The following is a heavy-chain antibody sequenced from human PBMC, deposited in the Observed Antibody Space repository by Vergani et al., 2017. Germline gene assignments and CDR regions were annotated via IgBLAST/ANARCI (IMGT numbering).Heavy chain of an antibody. J-gene: IGHJ4*02. V-gene: IGHV3-15*01. D-gene: IGHD4-23*01. CDR1: GFTFSNAW. CDR2: IKSKTDGGTT. CDR3: TTSPLGDYGGPDY. Sequence: EVQLLESGGGLVQPGGSLRLSCAASGFTFSNAWMSWVRQAPGKGLEWVGRIKSKTDGGTTDYAAPVKGRFTISRDDSKNTLYLQMNSLKTEDTAVYYCTTSPLGDYGGPDYWGQGTLVTVSS.